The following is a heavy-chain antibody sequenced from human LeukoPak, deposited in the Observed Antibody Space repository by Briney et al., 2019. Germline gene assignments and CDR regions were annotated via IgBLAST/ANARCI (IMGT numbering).Heavy chain of an antibody. CDR2: ISSSSGTI. D-gene: IGHD2-21*02. V-gene: IGHV3-48*04. Sequence: GGSLRLSCAASGFTFSSYSMNWVRQAPGKGLEWVSYISSSSGTIYYADSVKGRFTISRDNAKNSLYLQMNSLRAEDTAVYYCARGGDPDYWGQGTLVTVSS. J-gene: IGHJ4*02. CDR3: ARGGDPDY. CDR1: GFTFSSYS.